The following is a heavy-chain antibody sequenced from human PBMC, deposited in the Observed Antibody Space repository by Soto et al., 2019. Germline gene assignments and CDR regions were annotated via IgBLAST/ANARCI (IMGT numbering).Heavy chain of an antibody. D-gene: IGHD2-2*01. CDR3: ARDPNIVLVPAALRSYYYYYGMDV. J-gene: IGHJ6*02. V-gene: IGHV4-39*02. CDR2: IYYSGST. Sequence: SETLSLTCTVSGGSISSSSYYWGWIRQPPGKGLEWIGSIYYSGSTYYNPSLKSRVTISVDTSKNQFSLKLSSVTAADTAVYYCARDPNIVLVPAALRSYYYYYGMDVWGQGTTVTVSS. CDR1: GGSISSSSYY.